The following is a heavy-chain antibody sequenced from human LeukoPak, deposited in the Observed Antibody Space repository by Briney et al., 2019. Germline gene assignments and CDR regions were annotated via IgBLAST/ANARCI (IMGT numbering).Heavy chain of an antibody. J-gene: IGHJ4*02. V-gene: IGHV1-3*01. D-gene: IGHD6-19*01. CDR1: GYTFTSYA. CDR2: INAGNGNT. Sequence: ASVKVSCKASGYTFTSYAMHWVRQAPGQRLEWMGWINAGNGNTKYSQKFQGRVTITRDTSASTAYMELSSLRSEDTAVYYCARDLLNSYSSGWYPLDYWGQGTLVTVSS. CDR3: ARDLLNSYSSGWYPLDY.